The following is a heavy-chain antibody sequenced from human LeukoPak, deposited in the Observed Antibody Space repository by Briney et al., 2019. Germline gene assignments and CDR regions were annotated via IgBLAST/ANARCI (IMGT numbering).Heavy chain of an antibody. Sequence: QTSETLSLTCTVSGGSISSSSYYWGWIRQPPGKGLEWIGSIYYSGSTYYNPSLKSRATMSVDTSKNQFSLKLSSVTAADTAVYYCARLTMIVAYYFDYWGQGTLVTVSS. V-gene: IGHV4-39*01. CDR3: ARLTMIVAYYFDY. CDR1: GGSISSSSYY. CDR2: IYYSGST. D-gene: IGHD3-22*01. J-gene: IGHJ4*02.